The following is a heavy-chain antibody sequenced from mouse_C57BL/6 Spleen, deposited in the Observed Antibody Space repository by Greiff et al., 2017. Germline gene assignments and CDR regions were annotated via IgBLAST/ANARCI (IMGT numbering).Heavy chain of an antibody. CDR1: GYTFTSYW. CDR2: IYPGSGST. V-gene: IGHV1-55*01. CDR3: ANYGSRNWYFDV. Sequence: QVQLQQSGAELVKPGASVKMSCKASGYTFTSYWITWVKQRPGQGLEWIGDIYPGSGSTNYNEKFKSKATLTVDTSSSTAYMQLSSLTSEDSAVYYCANYGSRNWYFDVWGTGTTVTVSS. J-gene: IGHJ1*03. D-gene: IGHD1-1*01.